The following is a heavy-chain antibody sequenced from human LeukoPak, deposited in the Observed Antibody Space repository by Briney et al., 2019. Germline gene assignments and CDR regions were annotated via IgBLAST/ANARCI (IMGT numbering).Heavy chain of an antibody. CDR3: PRAPGGYAFDL. CDR2: INPNSGGT. CDR1: GYTFTGYY. V-gene: IGHV1-2*02. Sequence: GASVKVSCKASGYTFTGYYMHWVRQAPGQGLEWMGWINPNSGGTNYAQKFQGRVTMTRDTSISTAYMEVSRLRSDDTAVYYCPRAPGGYAFDLWGQGTMVTVSS. J-gene: IGHJ3*01.